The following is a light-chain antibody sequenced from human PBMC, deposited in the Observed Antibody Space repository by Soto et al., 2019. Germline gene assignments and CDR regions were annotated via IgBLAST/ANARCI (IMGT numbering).Light chain of an antibody. V-gene: IGLV2-14*01. CDR3: ASYISTSALVV. CDR1: SSDVGGYNY. CDR2: EVS. J-gene: IGLJ2*01. Sequence: QSVLTQPASVSGSPGQSITISCTGTSSDVGGYNYVSWYQQHPGRAPKLMIYEVSFRPSGVSNRFSGSKSGNTASLTISGLQAEDEAYYHCASYISTSALVVFGAGTKLTVL.